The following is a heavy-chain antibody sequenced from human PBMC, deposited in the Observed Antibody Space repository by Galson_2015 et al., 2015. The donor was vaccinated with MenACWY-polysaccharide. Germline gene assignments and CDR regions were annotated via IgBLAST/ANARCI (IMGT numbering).Heavy chain of an antibody. J-gene: IGHJ4*02. V-gene: IGHV3-23*01. Sequence: SLRLSCAASGFTFSNYAMSWVRQAPGKGLEWVSVITKSGDITNHADSVKGRFTISRDNSKNTLYLQVNSLRADDTAVYYCAKGGWLDQRGQGPLATVTS. D-gene: IGHD2-2*01. CDR3: AKGGWLDQ. CDR1: GFTFSNYA. CDR2: ITKSGDIT.